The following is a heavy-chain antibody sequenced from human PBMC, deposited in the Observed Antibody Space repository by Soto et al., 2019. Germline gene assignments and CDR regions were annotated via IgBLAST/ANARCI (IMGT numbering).Heavy chain of an antibody. CDR1: GFSFSDYA. CDR3: AKGRAITVYGVDILFDY. D-gene: IGHD3-3*01. V-gene: IGHV3-23*01. Sequence: GGSLRLSCKASGFSFSDYAVTWVRQAPGKGLEWVSVISGNGDNTFYAASVKGRFAISRDNSKNVLYLQMNSLSADDAAVYFCAKGRAITVYGVDILFDYWGLGTLVTVSS. CDR2: ISGNGDNT. J-gene: IGHJ4*01.